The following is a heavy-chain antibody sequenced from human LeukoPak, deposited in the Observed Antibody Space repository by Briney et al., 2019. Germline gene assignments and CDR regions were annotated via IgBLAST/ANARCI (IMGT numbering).Heavy chain of an antibody. CDR2: ISYDGSNK. CDR3: ARAASFDY. CDR1: GFTFSSYA. V-gene: IGHV3-30-3*01. D-gene: IGHD2-15*01. J-gene: IGHJ4*02. Sequence: GGSLRLSCAASGFTFSSYAMHWVRQAPGKGLEWVAVISYDGSNKYYADSVKGRFTISRDNSKNTLYLQMNSLRAEDTAVYYCARAASFDYWGQGTLVTVSS.